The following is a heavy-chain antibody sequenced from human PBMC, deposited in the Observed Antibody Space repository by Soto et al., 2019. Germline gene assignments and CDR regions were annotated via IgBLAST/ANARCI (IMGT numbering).Heavy chain of an antibody. Sequence: QVQLQQWGAGLLKPSETLSLTCAVYGGSFSGYYWSWIRQPPGKGLEWIGEINHSGSTNYNPSLKGRGTISVDTSKNQFYLKLSSVTAADTAVYYCARGMWLRSKFDYGGQGTLVSVSS. CDR1: GGSFSGYY. J-gene: IGHJ4*02. CDR3: ARGMWLRSKFDY. CDR2: INHSGST. V-gene: IGHV4-34*01. D-gene: IGHD5-12*01.